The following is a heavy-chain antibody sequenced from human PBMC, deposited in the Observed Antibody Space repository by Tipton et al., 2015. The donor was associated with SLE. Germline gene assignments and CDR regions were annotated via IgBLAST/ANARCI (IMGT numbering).Heavy chain of an antibody. CDR3: ARGGYGDYDY. CDR1: GGSVSSGSYY. D-gene: IGHD4-17*01. J-gene: IGHJ4*02. V-gene: IGHV4-61*01. Sequence: GSLRLSCTVSGGSVSSGSYYWSWIRQPPGKGLEWIGYIYYSGSTNYNPSLKSRVTISVDTSKNQFSLKLSSVTAADTAVYYCARGGYGDYDYWGQGTLVTVSS. CDR2: IYYSGST.